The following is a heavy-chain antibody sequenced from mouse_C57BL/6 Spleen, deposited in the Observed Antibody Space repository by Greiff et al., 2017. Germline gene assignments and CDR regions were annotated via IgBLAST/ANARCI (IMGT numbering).Heavy chain of an antibody. J-gene: IGHJ4*01. D-gene: IGHD2-5*01. V-gene: IGHV1-52*01. CDR3: ARADSNYAMDY. CDR1: GYTFTSYW. Sequence: QVQLQQSGAELVRPGSSVKLSCKASGYTFTSYWMHWVKQRPIQGLEWIGNIDPSDSETHYNQKFKDKATLTVDKSSSTDYMQLSSLTSEDSAVYYCARADSNYAMDYWGQGTSVTVSS. CDR2: IDPSDSET.